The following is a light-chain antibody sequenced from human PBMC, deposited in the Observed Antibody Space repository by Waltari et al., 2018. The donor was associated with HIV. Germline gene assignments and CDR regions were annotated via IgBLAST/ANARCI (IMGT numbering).Light chain of an antibody. CDR1: ESLTVSY. CDR2: GAS. V-gene: IGKV3-20*01. Sequence: EIVLTQSPGTLSLSPGERASLSCRASESLTVSYLAWYQWKPGQAPRLLIYGASNRATGIPARFSGSGSGTGFTLTISRLEPEDFATYYCQQYDDVPVTFGPGTKVEIK. J-gene: IGKJ3*01. CDR3: QQYDDVPVT.